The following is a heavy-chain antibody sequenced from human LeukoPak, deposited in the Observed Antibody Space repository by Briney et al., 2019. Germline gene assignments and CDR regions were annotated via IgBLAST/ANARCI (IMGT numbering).Heavy chain of an antibody. V-gene: IGHV4-59*08. J-gene: IGHJ4*02. CDR2: ISYSGYT. D-gene: IGHD3-22*01. CDR1: GGSVSSYY. Sequence: SETLSLTCTVSGGSVSSYYWTWIRQPPGKGLEWIGYISYSGYTKYDPSLKSRVAISIDTSKKQFSLKLSSVTAADTAVYYCASYAPRSYYYDSSGFDYWGQGTLVTVSS. CDR3: ASYAPRSYYYDSSGFDY.